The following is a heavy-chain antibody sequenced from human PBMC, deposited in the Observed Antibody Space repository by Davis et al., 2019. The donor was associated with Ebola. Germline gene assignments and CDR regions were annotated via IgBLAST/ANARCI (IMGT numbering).Heavy chain of an antibody. CDR2: IIPIFGTA. D-gene: IGHD2-8*01. CDR3: ARVYDGLMGNGDYYYYMDV. V-gene: IGHV1-69*13. CDR1: GGTFSSYA. J-gene: IGHJ6*03. Sequence: SVKVSCKASGGTFSSYAISWVRQAPGQGLEWMGGIIPIFGTANYAQKFQGRVTITADESTSTAYMELSSLRSEDTAVYYCARVYDGLMGNGDYYYYMDVWGKGTTVTVSS.